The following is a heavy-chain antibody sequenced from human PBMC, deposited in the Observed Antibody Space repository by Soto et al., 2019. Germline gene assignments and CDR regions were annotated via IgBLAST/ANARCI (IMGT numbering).Heavy chain of an antibody. CDR2: IKQDGSEK. CDR3: ARVSGSYPSHAFYI. D-gene: IGHD1-26*01. J-gene: IGHJ3*02. V-gene: IGHV3-7*01. CDR1: GFTFSSYW. Sequence: GGSLRLSCAASGFTFSSYWMSWVRQAPGKGLEWVANIKQDGSEKYYVDSVKGRFTISRDNAKNSLYLQMNSLRAEDTAVYYCARVSGSYPSHAFYIWGQGTMVTVSS.